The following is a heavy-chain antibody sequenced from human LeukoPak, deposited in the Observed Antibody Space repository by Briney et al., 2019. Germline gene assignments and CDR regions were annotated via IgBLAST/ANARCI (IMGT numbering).Heavy chain of an antibody. V-gene: IGHV3-23*01. Sequence: PGGSLRLSRAASGFTFSSYAMSWVRQAPGKGLEWVSAISGSGGSTYYADSVKGRFTISRDSSKNTLYLQMNSLRAEDTAVYYCAKNGVFGVVTSYYFDYWGQGTLVTVSS. CDR2: ISGSGGST. CDR1: GFTFSSYA. D-gene: IGHD3-3*01. CDR3: AKNGVFGVVTSYYFDY. J-gene: IGHJ4*02.